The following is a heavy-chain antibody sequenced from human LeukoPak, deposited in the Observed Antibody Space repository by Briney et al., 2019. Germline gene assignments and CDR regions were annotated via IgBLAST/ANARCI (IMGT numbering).Heavy chain of an antibody. V-gene: IGHV1-69*04. J-gene: IGHJ4*02. CDR2: IIPILGIA. CDR3: ARGPLAVAAWFDY. D-gene: IGHD6-19*01. Sequence: SVKVSCKASGGTFSSYAISWVRQAPGQGLEWMGRIIPILGIANYAQKFQGRVTITADKSTSTAYMELSGLRSEDTAVYYCARGPLAVAAWFDYWGQGTLVTVSS. CDR1: GGTFSSYA.